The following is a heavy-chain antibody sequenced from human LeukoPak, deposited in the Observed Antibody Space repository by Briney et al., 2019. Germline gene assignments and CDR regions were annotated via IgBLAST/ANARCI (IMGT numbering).Heavy chain of an antibody. J-gene: IGHJ1*01. D-gene: IGHD3-22*01. V-gene: IGHV3-23*01. Sequence: PGGSLRLSCAASGFTFSSYAMSWVRQAPGKGLEWVSGISGSGGRTYYADSVKGRVTISRDNSKNTLYLQMNSLRAEDTAVYYCAKDGYYDGGGSGYVEYFQHWGQGTLVTVSS. CDR1: GFTFSSYA. CDR3: AKDGYYDGGGSGYVEYFQH. CDR2: ISGSGGRT.